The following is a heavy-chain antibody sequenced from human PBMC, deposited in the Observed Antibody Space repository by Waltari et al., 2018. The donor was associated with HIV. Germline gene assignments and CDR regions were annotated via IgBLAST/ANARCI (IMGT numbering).Heavy chain of an antibody. CDR1: GFTFSSYW. Sequence: EVQLVESGGGLVQPGGSLRLSCAASGFTFSSYWMSWVRQAPGKGLEWVANIKQDGSEKYYVDSVKGRFTISRDNAKNSLYLQMNSLRAEDTAVYYCARLGYCSGGSCLYGMDVWGQGTTVTVSS. J-gene: IGHJ6*02. D-gene: IGHD2-15*01. V-gene: IGHV3-7*04. CDR2: IKQDGSEK. CDR3: ARLGYCSGGSCLYGMDV.